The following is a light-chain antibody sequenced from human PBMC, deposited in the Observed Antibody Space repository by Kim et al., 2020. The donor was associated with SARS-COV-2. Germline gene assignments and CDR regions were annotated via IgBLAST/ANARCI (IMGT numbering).Light chain of an antibody. CDR3: QHYVSPPIT. J-gene: IGKJ5*01. CDR2: DAS. CDR1: ETVTSGH. Sequence: EIVLTQSPGTLSLSPGERATLSCRASETVTSGHLAWYQQKPGQAPRLLIYDASTRATGIPDRFSGSGSGTDFTLTINRLEPEDFAVYYCQHYVSPPITFGQGTRLEIK. V-gene: IGKV3-20*01.